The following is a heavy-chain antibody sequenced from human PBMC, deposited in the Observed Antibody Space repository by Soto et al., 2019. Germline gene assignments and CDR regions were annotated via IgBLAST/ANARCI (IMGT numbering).Heavy chain of an antibody. CDR3: AREISPPRYNVYNHAVDV. Sequence: QVQLVESGGALVKPGGSLRVSCAASGFTFRDYYMNWIRQPPGKGLEWVAFISRSGNTINYSDAVKGRFTISRDNADNSLFLQMSALRVEDTAVYFCAREISPPRYNVYNHAVDVWGVGTTVTVSP. V-gene: IGHV3-11*01. CDR1: GFTFRDYY. CDR2: ISRSGNTI. D-gene: IGHD3-10*01. J-gene: IGHJ6*01.